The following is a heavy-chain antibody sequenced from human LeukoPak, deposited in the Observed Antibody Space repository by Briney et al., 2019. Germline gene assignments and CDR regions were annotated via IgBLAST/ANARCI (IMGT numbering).Heavy chain of an antibody. J-gene: IGHJ4*02. CDR2: ISSSGSTI. D-gene: IGHD6-13*01. Sequence: PGGSLRLSCAASGFTFSSYEMNWVRQAPGKGLEWVSYISSSGSTIYYADSVKGRFTISRDNSKNTLYLQMNSLRAEDTAVYYCAKDTSYSSSWYDYWGQGTLVTVSS. V-gene: IGHV3-48*03. CDR3: AKDTSYSSSWYDY. CDR1: GFTFSSYE.